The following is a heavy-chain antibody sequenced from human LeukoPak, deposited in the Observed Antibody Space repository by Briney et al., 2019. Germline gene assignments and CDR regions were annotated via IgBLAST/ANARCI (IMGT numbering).Heavy chain of an antibody. J-gene: IGHJ6*02. Sequence: GGSLRLSCAASGFTFSSYDMHWVRQATGKGLEWVSVIGTAGDTYYPGSVKGRFTISSENAKNSLYLQMNSLRAGDTAVYYCARGPSGSYYGDYYYYYGMDVWGQGTTVTVSS. CDR3: ARGPSGSYYGDYYYYYGMDV. V-gene: IGHV3-13*01. D-gene: IGHD3-10*01. CDR2: IGTAGDT. CDR1: GFTFSSYD.